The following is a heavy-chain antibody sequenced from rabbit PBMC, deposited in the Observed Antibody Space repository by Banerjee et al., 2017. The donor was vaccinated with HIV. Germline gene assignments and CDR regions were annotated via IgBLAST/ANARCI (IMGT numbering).Heavy chain of an antibody. CDR3: ARAGYIGSGDFDL. D-gene: IGHD1-1*01. Sequence: QSLEESGGGLVQPEGSLTLTCTASGFSFSSGYYMCWVRQAPGKGLEWIACIDAGVSGSTYYASWAKGRFIISKTSSTTVTLQMTSLTAADTATYFCARAGYIGSGDFDLWGQGTLVTVS. V-gene: IGHV1S40*01. CDR1: GFSFSSGYY. J-gene: IGHJ4*01. CDR2: IDAGVSGST.